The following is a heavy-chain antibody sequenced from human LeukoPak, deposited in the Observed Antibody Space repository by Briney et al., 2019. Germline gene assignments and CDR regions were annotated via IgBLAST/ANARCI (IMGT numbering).Heavy chain of an antibody. CDR2: ISWNSGSI. Sequence: GRSLRLSCAASGFTFDDYAMHWVRQAPGKGLEWVSGISWNSGSIGYADSVKGRFTISRDNAKNSLYLQMNSLRAEDTAVYYCAVGYYFDYWGQGTLVTVSS. D-gene: IGHD1-26*01. J-gene: IGHJ4*02. CDR1: GFTFDDYA. CDR3: AVGYYFDY. V-gene: IGHV3-9*01.